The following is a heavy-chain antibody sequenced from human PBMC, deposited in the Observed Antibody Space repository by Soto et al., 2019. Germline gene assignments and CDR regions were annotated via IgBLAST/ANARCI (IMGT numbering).Heavy chain of an antibody. CDR1: GGTFSSYA. Sequence: GASVKVSCKASGGTFSSYAISWVRPAPGQGLEWMGGIIPIFGTANYAQKFQGRVTITADESTSTAYMELSSLRSEDTAVYYCARDRTVGATGDAFDIWGQGTMVTVSS. CDR3: ARDRTVGATGDAFDI. CDR2: IIPIFGTA. D-gene: IGHD1-26*01. J-gene: IGHJ3*02. V-gene: IGHV1-69*13.